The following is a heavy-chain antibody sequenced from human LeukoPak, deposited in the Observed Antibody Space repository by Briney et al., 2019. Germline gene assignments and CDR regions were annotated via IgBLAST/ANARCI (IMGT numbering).Heavy chain of an antibody. D-gene: IGHD6-19*01. V-gene: IGHV4-59*01. J-gene: IGHJ6*02. CDR3: ARDWRGVPGTARYYYFGMDV. CDR1: GGAIGSYY. CDR2: VYYNGIT. Sequence: SETLSLTCTVSGGAIGSYYGSWIRQPPGKGLEWIGYVYYNGITNYNPSLKSRVTISVDTSKIQFSLRLTSVTAADTAVYYCARDWRGVPGTARYYYFGMDVWGQGATVTASS.